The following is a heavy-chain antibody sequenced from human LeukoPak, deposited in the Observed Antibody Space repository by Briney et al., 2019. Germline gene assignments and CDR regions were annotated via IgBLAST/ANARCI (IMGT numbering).Heavy chain of an antibody. CDR3: ARVSVLTGYPFDY. CDR1: GFTFSSYE. Sequence: RPGGSLRLSCAASGFTFSSYEMNWVRQAPGKGLEWVSYISSSGSTIYYADSVKGRFTISRDNSKNTLYLQMNSLRAEDTAVYYCARVSVLTGYPFDYWGQGTLVTVSS. V-gene: IGHV3-48*03. D-gene: IGHD3-9*01. CDR2: ISSSGSTI. J-gene: IGHJ4*02.